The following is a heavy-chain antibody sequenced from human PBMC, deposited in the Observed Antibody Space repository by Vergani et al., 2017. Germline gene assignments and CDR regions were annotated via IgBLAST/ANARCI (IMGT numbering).Heavy chain of an antibody. CDR2: IIPIFGTA. CDR1: GGTFSSYA. D-gene: IGHD2-2*01. J-gene: IGHJ4*02. V-gene: IGHV1-69*12. CDR3: ARVGHPEDIVVVPAGVGYFDY. Sequence: QVQLVQSGAEVKKPGSSVKVSCKASGGTFSSYAISWVRQAPGQGLEWMGGIIPIFGTANYAQKFQGRVTITADESTSPAYMELSSLRSEDTAVYYCARVGHPEDIVVVPAGVGYFDYWGQGTLVTVSS.